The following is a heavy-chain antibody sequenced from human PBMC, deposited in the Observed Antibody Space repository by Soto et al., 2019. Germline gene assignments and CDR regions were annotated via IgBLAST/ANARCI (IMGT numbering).Heavy chain of an antibody. CDR1: GVAISSGGYS. CDR3: ARGGTDYYYYGMDV. D-gene: IGHD3-16*01. J-gene: IGHJ6*02. V-gene: IGHV4-30-2*01. CDR2: IYHSGST. Sequence: QLQLQESGSGLVKPSQTLSLTCAVSGVAISSGGYSWSWIRQPPGKGLEWIGYIYHSGSTYYNPYLKSRVTISVDRSKNQFSLKLSSVTAADTAVYYCARGGTDYYYYGMDVWGQGTTVTVSS.